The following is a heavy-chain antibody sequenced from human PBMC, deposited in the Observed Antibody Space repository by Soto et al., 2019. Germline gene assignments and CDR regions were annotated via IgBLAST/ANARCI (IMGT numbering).Heavy chain of an antibody. J-gene: IGHJ3*02. CDR2: IYSGGST. Sequence: GGSLRLSCAASGFTVSSNYMSWVRQAPGKGLEWVSVIYSGGSTYYADSVKGRFTISRHNSKNTLYLQMNSLRAEDTAVYYCARVLRGVAPPFGAFDIWGQGTMVTVSS. V-gene: IGHV3-53*04. CDR1: GFTVSSNY. D-gene: IGHD3-3*01. CDR3: ARVLRGVAPPFGAFDI.